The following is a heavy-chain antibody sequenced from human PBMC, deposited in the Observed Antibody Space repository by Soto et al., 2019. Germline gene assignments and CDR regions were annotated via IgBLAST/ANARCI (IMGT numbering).Heavy chain of an antibody. V-gene: IGHV4-4*07. D-gene: IGHD1-1*01. J-gene: IGHJ5*02. CDR2: IYATGTT. CDR1: GASISGFY. CDR3: VRDGTKALRDWFDP. Sequence: SETLSLTCTVSGASISGFYWSWIRKSAGKGLEWIGRIYATGTTDYNPSLKSRVMMSVDTSKKQFSLKLRSVTAADTAVYYCVRDGTKALRDWFDPWGQGISVTVSS.